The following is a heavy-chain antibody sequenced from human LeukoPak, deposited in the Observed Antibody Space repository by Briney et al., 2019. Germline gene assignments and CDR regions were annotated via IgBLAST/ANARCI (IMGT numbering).Heavy chain of an antibody. V-gene: IGHV3-30*18. CDR2: ISYDGSNK. J-gene: IGHJ4*02. D-gene: IGHD1-26*01. Sequence: GGSLRLSCAASGFTFSSYGMHWVRQAPGKGLEWVAVISYDGSNKYYADSVKGRFTISRDNSKNTLYLQMNSLRAEDTAMYYCAKDSSGSYYYNLDYWGQGTLVTVSS. CDR1: GFTFSSYG. CDR3: AKDSSGSYYYNLDY.